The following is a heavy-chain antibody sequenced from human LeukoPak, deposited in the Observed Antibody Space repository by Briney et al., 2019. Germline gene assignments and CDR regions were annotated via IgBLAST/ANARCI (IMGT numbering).Heavy chain of an antibody. V-gene: IGHV4-30-4*01. CDR1: GGSISSGDYY. Sequence: SQTLSLTCTVSGGSISSGDYYWSWIRQPPGKGLEWIGYIYYSGSTYYNPSLKSRVTISVDTSKNQFSLKLSSVTAADTAVYYCARDSAYYDFWSGYYTPQYGMDVWGQGTTVTVSS. D-gene: IGHD3-3*01. J-gene: IGHJ6*02. CDR2: IYYSGST. CDR3: ARDSAYYDFWSGYYTPQYGMDV.